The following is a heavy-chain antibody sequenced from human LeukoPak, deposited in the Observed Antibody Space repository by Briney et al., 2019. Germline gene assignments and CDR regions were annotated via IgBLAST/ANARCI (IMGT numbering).Heavy chain of an antibody. V-gene: IGHV3-23*01. Sequence: GGSLRLSCVASGFSFSSYDMSWVRQAPGKGLEWISGITGSGRSKYYADSVKGRFTISRDNSKNTLYLQMNSLRAEDTAVYYCAKSSSDPLGDYWGQGTLVAVSS. J-gene: IGHJ4*02. CDR3: AKSSSDPLGDY. D-gene: IGHD6-6*01. CDR2: ITGSGRSK. CDR1: GFSFSSYD.